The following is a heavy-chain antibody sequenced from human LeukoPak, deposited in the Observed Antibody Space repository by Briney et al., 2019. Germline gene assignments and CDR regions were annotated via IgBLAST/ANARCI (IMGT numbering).Heavy chain of an antibody. CDR2: ISYDGSNK. D-gene: IGHD6-13*01. V-gene: IGHV3-30*04. J-gene: IGHJ4*02. CDR1: GLTFRSYA. CDR3: TKSFGPVIAAAGAGTD. Sequence: GGSLRLSCAASGLTFRSYAMHWVRQAPGKGLEWVAVISYDGSNKYYADSVKGRFTISRDNSKNTLYMQMNSLRAEDTAVYYCTKSFGPVIAAAGAGTDWGQGTLVTVSS.